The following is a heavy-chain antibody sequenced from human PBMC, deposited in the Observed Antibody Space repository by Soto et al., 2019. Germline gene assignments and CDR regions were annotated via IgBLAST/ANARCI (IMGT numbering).Heavy chain of an antibody. CDR1: GYTFTSYY. J-gene: IGHJ3*02. Sequence: ASVKVSCKASGYTFTSYYIHWVRQAPGQGLEWMGVINPTTTTTTDAQKFQGRVTMTRDTSTSTVFLELSSLRSGDTAVYFCARDLYSTSWYVRAFDMWGQGTMVTVSS. V-gene: IGHV1-46*03. CDR2: INPTTTTT. D-gene: IGHD6-13*01. CDR3: ARDLYSTSWYVRAFDM.